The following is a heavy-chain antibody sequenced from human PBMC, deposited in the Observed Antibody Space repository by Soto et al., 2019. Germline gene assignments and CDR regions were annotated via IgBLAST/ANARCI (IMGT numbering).Heavy chain of an antibody. CDR2: ISGSGGST. CDR3: AKGLGKAARLHLNWFDP. V-gene: IGHV3-23*01. J-gene: IGHJ5*02. CDR1: GFTFSSYA. D-gene: IGHD4-4*01. Sequence: PGGSLRLSCAASGFTFSSYAMSWVRQAPGKGLEWVSAISGSGGSTYYADSVKGRFTISRDNSKNTLYLQMNSLRAEDTTVYYCAKGLGKAARLHLNWFDPWGQGTLVTVSS.